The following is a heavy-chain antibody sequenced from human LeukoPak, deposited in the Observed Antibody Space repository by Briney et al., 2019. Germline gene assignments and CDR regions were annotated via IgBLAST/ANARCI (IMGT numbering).Heavy chain of an antibody. J-gene: IGHJ4*02. CDR1: GFTFSSYS. Sequence: GGSLRLSCAASGFTFSSYSMNWVRQAPGKGLEWVSHISSSGSTIYYADSVKGRFTISRDNAKKSLYLQMNSLRAEDTAVYYCAREQVGATSLDYWGQGTLVTVSS. D-gene: IGHD1-26*01. V-gene: IGHV3-48*01. CDR3: AREQVGATSLDY. CDR2: ISSSGSTI.